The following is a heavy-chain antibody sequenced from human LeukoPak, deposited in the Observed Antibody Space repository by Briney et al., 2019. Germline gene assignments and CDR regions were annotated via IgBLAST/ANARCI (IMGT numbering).Heavy chain of an antibody. Sequence: GRSLRLSCAASGFTLYDHAMHWVRQATGKGLEWVSAIGTAGDTYYPGSVKGRFTISRENAKNSLYLQMNSLRAGDTAVYYCARASVAGDAFDIWGQGTMVTVSS. CDR1: GFTLYDHA. CDR2: IGTAGDT. CDR3: ARASVAGDAFDI. D-gene: IGHD6-19*01. V-gene: IGHV3-13*01. J-gene: IGHJ3*02.